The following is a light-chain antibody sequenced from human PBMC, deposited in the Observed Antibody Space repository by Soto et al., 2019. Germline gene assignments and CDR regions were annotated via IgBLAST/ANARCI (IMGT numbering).Light chain of an antibody. J-gene: IGLJ1*01. CDR3: SSYTSSSTPYV. CDR1: SSDVGGYNY. V-gene: IGLV2-14*01. Sequence: QSVLTQPASVSGSPGHSITISCTGTSSDVGGYNYVSWYQQHPGKAPKLMIYEVSNQPSGVSKRFSGSKSGNTASLTISGLQAEDEADYYCSSYTSSSTPYVFGTGTKVTIL. CDR2: EVS.